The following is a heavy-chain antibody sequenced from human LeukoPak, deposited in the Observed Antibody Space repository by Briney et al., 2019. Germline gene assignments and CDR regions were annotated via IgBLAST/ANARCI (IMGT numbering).Heavy chain of an antibody. V-gene: IGHV3-7*01. D-gene: IGHD2-21*01. CDR1: GFTFRTYW. Sequence: LSGGSLRLSCAASGFTFRTYWMAWLRQAPGKGLEWAASINPGGSAKYYVDSVKGRFTISRDDAKTSLYLQMDRLGAEDTALHSCARWGLAYTIDYWGQGTLVTVSS. CDR2: INPGGSAK. CDR3: ARWGLAYTIDY. J-gene: IGHJ4*02.